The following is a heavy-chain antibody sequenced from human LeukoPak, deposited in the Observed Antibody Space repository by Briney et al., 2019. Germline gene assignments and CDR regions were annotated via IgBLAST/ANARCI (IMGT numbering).Heavy chain of an antibody. CDR2: IYYSGST. CDR3: ARTRSHCLGNVAFDI. CDR1: RVSMRAYY. V-gene: IGHV4-59*08. D-gene: IGHD3-10*01. Sequence: SETLSPTCTLSRVSMRAYYWTWIRQPPGKGLEWIGYIYYSGSTNYNPSLKSRVTISVDTSKNQFSLKLSSVTAADTAVYYCARTRSHCLGNVAFDIWGQGTMVTVSS. J-gene: IGHJ3*02.